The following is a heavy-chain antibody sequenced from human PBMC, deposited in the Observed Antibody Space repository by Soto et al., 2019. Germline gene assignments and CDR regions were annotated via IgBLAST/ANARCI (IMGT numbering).Heavy chain of an antibody. CDR3: ATRKGCGGDCYPDAFDI. Sequence: PSETLSLTCTVSGGSVSSGSYYWSWIRQPPGKGLEWIGYIYYSGSTNYNPSLKSRVTISVDTSKNQFSLKLSSVTAADTAVYYCATRKGCGGDCYPDAFDIWGQGTMVTV. J-gene: IGHJ3*02. V-gene: IGHV4-61*01. CDR1: GGSVSSGSYY. D-gene: IGHD2-21*02. CDR2: IYYSGST.